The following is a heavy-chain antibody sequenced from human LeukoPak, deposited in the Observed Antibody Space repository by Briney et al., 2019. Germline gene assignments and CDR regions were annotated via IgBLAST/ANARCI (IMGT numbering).Heavy chain of an antibody. V-gene: IGHV1-46*01. D-gene: IGHD3-22*01. J-gene: IGHJ4*02. Sequence: ASVKVSCKASGYTFTNYYIHWVRQAPGQGLECMGIINPSGGSTSYAQKFQGRVTMTRNTSISTAYMELSSLRSEDTAVYYCARARDYYDSSGYPYYFDYWGQGTLVTVSS. CDR3: ARARDYYDSSGYPYYFDY. CDR2: INPSGGST. CDR1: GYTFTNYY.